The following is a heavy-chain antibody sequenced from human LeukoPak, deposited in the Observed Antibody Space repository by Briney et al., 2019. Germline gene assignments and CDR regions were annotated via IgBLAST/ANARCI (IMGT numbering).Heavy chain of an antibody. CDR2: ISTNTTTI. D-gene: IGHD7-27*01. CDR3: VRVGTSFGI. J-gene: IGHJ3*02. CDR1: GFTFKFYS. V-gene: IGHV3-48*01. Sequence: PGGSLRLSCAASGFTFKFYSMNWVRQAPGKGLEWVSYISTNTTTIYYADSVKGRFTISRDNAKNSLYLQMNSLRVEDTAVYYCVRVGTSFGIWGQGTMVTVSS.